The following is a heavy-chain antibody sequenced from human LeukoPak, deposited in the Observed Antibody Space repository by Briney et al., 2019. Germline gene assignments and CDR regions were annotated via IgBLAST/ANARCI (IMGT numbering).Heavy chain of an antibody. D-gene: IGHD1-26*01. J-gene: IGHJ4*02. V-gene: IGHV4-30-4*08. CDR2: IYYSGST. Sequence: KTSETLSLTCTVSGGSISSGDYYWSWIRQPPGKGLEWIGYIYYSGSTYYNPSLKSRVTISVDTSKNQFSLKLSSVTAADTAVYYCARGIVGATEAYFDYWGQGTLVTVSS. CDR1: GGSISSGDYY. CDR3: ARGIVGATEAYFDY.